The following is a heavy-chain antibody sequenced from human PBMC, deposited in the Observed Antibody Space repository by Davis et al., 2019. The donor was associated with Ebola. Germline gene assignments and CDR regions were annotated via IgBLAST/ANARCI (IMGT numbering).Heavy chain of an antibody. CDR3: SRLNYGLDV. V-gene: IGHV3-11*03. Sequence: GESLKISCVASGFTFSDYYMTWIRQAPGKGLERVSSISSSSSYIYYADSVKGRFTISRDNAKNSLYLQMNSLKTEDTAVYYCSRLNYGLDVWGKGTTVTVSS. J-gene: IGHJ6*04. CDR1: GFTFSDYY. CDR2: ISSSSSYI.